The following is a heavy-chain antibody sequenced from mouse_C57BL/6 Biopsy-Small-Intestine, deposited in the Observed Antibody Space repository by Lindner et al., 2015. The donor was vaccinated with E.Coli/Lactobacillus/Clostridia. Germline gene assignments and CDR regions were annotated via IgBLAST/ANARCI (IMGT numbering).Heavy chain of an antibody. Sequence: VQLQESGPELVKPGASVKISCKASGYAFSSSWMNWVKQRPGKGLEWIGRIYPGDGDTNYNGKFKGKATLTADKSSSTAYMQLSSLTSEDSAVYFCARLTTEAMDYWGQGTSVTVSS. CDR3: ARLTTEAMDY. D-gene: IGHD1-1*01. J-gene: IGHJ4*01. CDR2: IYPGDGDT. V-gene: IGHV1-82*01. CDR1: GYAFSSSW.